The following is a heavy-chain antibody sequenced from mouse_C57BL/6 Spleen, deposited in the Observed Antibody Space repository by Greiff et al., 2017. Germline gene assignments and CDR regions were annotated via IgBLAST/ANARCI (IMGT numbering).Heavy chain of an antibody. J-gene: IGHJ4*01. V-gene: IGHV1-22*01. CDR1: GYTFTDYN. CDR3: ARGDSSGYYDAMDY. D-gene: IGHD3-2*02. Sequence: EVQLQQPGAELVKPGASVKMSCKASGYTFTDYNMHWVKQSHGKSLEWIGYINPNNGGTSYNQTFKGKATLTVNKSSSPAYMELRSLTSEDSAVYYCARGDSSGYYDAMDYWGQGTSVTVSS. CDR2: INPNNGGT.